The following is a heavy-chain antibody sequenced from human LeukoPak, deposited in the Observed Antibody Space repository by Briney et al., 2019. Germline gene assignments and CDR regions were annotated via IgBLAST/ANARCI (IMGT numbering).Heavy chain of an antibody. J-gene: IGHJ4*02. Sequence: GGSLRLSCAASGFTFSSYWMSWVGQAPGKGLEWVANIKQDGSDKYYVDSVKGRFTISRDNAKNSLYLQINSLRAEDTAVYYCARKTVVGSYFDYWGQGTPVTVSS. CDR1: GFTFSSYW. CDR3: ARKTVVGSYFDY. CDR2: IKQDGSDK. D-gene: IGHD4-23*01. V-gene: IGHV3-7*03.